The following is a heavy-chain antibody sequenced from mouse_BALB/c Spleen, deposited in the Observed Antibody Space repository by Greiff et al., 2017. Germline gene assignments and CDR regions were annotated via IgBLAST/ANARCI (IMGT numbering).Heavy chain of an antibody. CDR1: GFTFSDYG. J-gene: IGHJ3*01. CDR2: ISNLAYSI. CDR3: ASLPSFAY. Sequence: EVNVVESGGGLVQPGGSRKLSCAASGFTFSDYGMAWVRQAPGKGPEWVAFISNLAYSIYYADTVTGRFTISRENAKNTLYLEMSSLRSEDTAMYYCASLPSFAYWGQGTLVTVSA. V-gene: IGHV5-15*02.